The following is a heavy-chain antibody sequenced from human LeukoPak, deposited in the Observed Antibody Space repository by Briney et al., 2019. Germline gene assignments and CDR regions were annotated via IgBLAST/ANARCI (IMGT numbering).Heavy chain of an antibody. CDR2: INPNSGGT. J-gene: IGHJ4*02. V-gene: IGHV1-2*02. CDR3: ARDRGFAVVVAATFTFDY. D-gene: IGHD2-15*01. CDR1: GYTFTGYY. Sequence: ASVEVSCKASGYTFTGYYMHWVRQAPGQGLEWMGWINPNSGGTNYAQKFQGRVTMTRDTSISTAYMELSRLRSDDTAVYYCARDRGFAVVVAATFTFDYWGQGTLVTVSS.